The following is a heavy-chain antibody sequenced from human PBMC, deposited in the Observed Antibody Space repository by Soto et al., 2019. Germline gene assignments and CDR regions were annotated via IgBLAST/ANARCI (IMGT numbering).Heavy chain of an antibody. D-gene: IGHD3-16*01. Sequence: ASVKVSCKASGYTFTGYYMHWVRQAPGQGLEWMGWINPNSGGTNYAQKFQGRVTMTRDTSISTAYMELSRLRSDGTAVYYCAKGGRTVATPPYYYYGMDVWGQGTTVTV. CDR2: INPNSGGT. V-gene: IGHV1-2*02. J-gene: IGHJ6*02. CDR1: GYTFTGYY. CDR3: AKGGRTVATPPYYYYGMDV.